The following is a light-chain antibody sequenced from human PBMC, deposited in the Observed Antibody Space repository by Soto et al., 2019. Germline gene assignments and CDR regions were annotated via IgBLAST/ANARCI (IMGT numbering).Light chain of an antibody. CDR3: MQSKDLPLT. Sequence: DIVMTQTPLSLSVTPGQPASISCKSSQSLVHADGKTYLSWYLQKPGQPPQLLIDEVSNRFSGVPDRLTGSWSGTDFTLKISRVEAEDVGIYYCMQSKDLPLTFGGGTKLEI. CDR1: QSLVHADGKTY. CDR2: EVS. J-gene: IGKJ4*01. V-gene: IGKV2D-29*01.